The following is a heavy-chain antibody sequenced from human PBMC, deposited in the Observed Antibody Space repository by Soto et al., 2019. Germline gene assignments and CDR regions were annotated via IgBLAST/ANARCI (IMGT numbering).Heavy chain of an antibody. CDR3: AKDIAGSPYWYFDL. V-gene: IGHV3-9*01. CDR2: ISWNSGSI. Sequence: DVQLVESGGGLVQPGRSLRLSCAASGFTFDDYAMHWVRQAPGKGLEWVSGISWNSGSIGYADSVKGRFTISRDNAKNSLYLQMNSLRAEDTALYYCAKDIAGSPYWYFDLWGRGTLVTVSS. CDR1: GFTFDDYA. J-gene: IGHJ2*01. D-gene: IGHD2-15*01.